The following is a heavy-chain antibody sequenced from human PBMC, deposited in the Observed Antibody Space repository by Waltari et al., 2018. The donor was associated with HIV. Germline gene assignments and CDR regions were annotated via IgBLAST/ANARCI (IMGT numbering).Heavy chain of an antibody. J-gene: IGHJ6*01. CDR3: VKEHQYSHSWYSYYGMDV. D-gene: IGHD6-13*01. CDR2: ISGSGGST. CDR1: GFTFSYYS. V-gene: IGHV3-23*01. Sequence: EVQVLESGGALVQPGGSLRLPCAASGFTFSYYSMNVVRQAQVKGLEWVSTISGSGGSTYYTDSVKGRFTVSRDNSKNTLYLQMNSLRAEDTAVYFCVKEHQYSHSWYSYYGMDVWGQGTTVTVSS.